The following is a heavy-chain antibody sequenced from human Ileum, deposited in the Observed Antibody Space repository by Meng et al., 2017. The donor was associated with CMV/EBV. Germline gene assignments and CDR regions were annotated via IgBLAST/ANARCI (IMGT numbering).Heavy chain of an antibody. V-gene: IGHV3-33*03. D-gene: IGHD3-10*01. CDR3: ASSRLNGRWFGESDYYYYGMDV. CDR1: GFTFTHYD. Sequence: GESLKISCTASGFTFTHYDMHWVRQAPGKGLEWVAVVWSDGINKKYADFVKGRYTISRDNSKKTVYLQMNSLGGEDTAVYYCASSRLNGRWFGESDYYYYGMDVWGQGTTVTVSS. CDR2: VWSDGINK. J-gene: IGHJ6*02.